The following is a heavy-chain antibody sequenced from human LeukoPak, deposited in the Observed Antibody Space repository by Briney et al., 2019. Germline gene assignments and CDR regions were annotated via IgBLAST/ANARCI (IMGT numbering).Heavy chain of an antibody. Sequence: SETLSLTCTVSGYSISSSYYWGWIRQPPEKGLEWIGSIYYSGSTYYNPSLKSRVTISVDTSKNQFSLKLSSVTAADTAVYYCARVNWNYSIGYWGQGTLVTVSS. D-gene: IGHD1-7*01. CDR1: GYSISSSYY. CDR2: IYYSGST. CDR3: ARVNWNYSIGY. J-gene: IGHJ4*02. V-gene: IGHV4-38-2*02.